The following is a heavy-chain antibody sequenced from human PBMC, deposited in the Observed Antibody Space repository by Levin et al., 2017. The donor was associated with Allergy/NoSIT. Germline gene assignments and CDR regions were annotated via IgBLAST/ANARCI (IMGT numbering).Heavy chain of an antibody. Sequence: SETLSLTCTVSGVSISSSTDYWVWIRQPPGKGLEWIGTLYYGGSIFYNPSLESRVTISVDTSDNRLSLTLTYVTAADTAVYYCARHKAAEGFSNSYSGSDSWGQGTLVTVSS. CDR3: ARHKAAEGFSNSYSGSDS. D-gene: IGHD6-13*01. J-gene: IGHJ4*02. CDR1: GVSISSSTDY. CDR2: LYYGGSI. V-gene: IGHV4-39*01.